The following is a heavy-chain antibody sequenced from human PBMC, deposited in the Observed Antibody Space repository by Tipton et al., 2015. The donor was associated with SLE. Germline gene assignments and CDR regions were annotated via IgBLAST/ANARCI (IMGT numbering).Heavy chain of an antibody. J-gene: IGHJ5*02. CDR1: GGSFSGYY. V-gene: IGHV4-59*01. CDR2: IHYSGST. Sequence: TLSLTCAVYGGSFSGYYWSWIRQPPGKGLEWIGYIHYSGSTNYNPSLKSRVTISIDTSKNQFSLKLSSVTAADTAVSYCARVIVGATGWFDPWGQGTLVTVSS. D-gene: IGHD1-26*01. CDR3: ARVIVGATGWFDP.